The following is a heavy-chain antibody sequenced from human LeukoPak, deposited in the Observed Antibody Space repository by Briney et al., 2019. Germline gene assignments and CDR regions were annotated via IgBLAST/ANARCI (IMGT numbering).Heavy chain of an antibody. CDR1: GGSISSYY. CDR3: ARQRASRGGSVIYYYYGMDV. Sequence: SETLSLTCTVSGGSISSYYWSWIRQPPGKGLEWIGYIYYSGSTNYNPSLKSRVTISVDTSKNQFSPKLSSVTAADTAVYYCARQRASRGGSVIYYYYGMDVWGQGTLVTVSS. V-gene: IGHV4-59*08. D-gene: IGHD2/OR15-2a*01. J-gene: IGHJ6*02. CDR2: IYYSGST.